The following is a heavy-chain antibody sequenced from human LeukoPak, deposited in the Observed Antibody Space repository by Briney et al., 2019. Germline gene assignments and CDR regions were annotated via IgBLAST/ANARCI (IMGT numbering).Heavy chain of an antibody. V-gene: IGHV3-48*03. CDR1: GFTFSSYE. CDR2: ISSSGSTI. J-gene: IGHJ4*02. CDR3: ARGDNYDYVWGSYRYRYFDY. Sequence: GGSLRLSCAASGFTFSSYEMNWVRQAPGKGLEWVSYISSSGSTIYYADSVKGRFTISRDNAKNSLYLQMHSLRAEDTAVYYCARGDNYDYVWGSYRYRYFDYWGQGTLVTVSS. D-gene: IGHD3-16*02.